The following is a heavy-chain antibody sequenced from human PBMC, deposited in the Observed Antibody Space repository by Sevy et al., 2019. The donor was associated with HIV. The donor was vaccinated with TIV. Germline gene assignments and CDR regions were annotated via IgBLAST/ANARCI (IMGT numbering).Heavy chain of an antibody. J-gene: IGHJ4*02. CDR3: ARVGWGSRGYYFDY. D-gene: IGHD7-27*01. CDR1: GLTFSDYY. V-gene: IGHV3-11*04. Sequence: GGSLRLSCAASGLTFSDYYMSWIRQAPGKGLEWVSYISSSSSTIYYADSVKGRFTISRDNAKNPLYLQMNSLRAEDTAVYYCARVGWGSRGYYFDYWGQGTLVTVSS. CDR2: ISSSSSTI.